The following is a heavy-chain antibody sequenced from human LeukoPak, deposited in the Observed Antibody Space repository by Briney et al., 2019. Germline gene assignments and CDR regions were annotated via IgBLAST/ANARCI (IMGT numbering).Heavy chain of an antibody. CDR2: ISASGDAT. CDR3: ARAWDEMVYADRDDY. Sequence: PGGSLRLSCAASGFTFSNHAMTWVRQAPGKGLEWVSAISASGDATWYADSVKGRFTISRDNAKNSLYLQMNSLRAEDTAVYYCARAWDEMVYADRDDYWGQGTLVTVSS. D-gene: IGHD2-8*01. V-gene: IGHV3-23*01. CDR1: GFTFSNHA. J-gene: IGHJ4*02.